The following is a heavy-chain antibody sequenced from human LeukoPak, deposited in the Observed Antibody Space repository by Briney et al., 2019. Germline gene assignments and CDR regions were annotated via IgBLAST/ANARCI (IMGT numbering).Heavy chain of an antibody. V-gene: IGHV1-2*02. CDR2: INPNSGGT. J-gene: IGHJ4*01. Sequence: ASVKVSCKASGYTCTGYYLHWVRQAPGQGLEWMGWINPNSGGTNYAQKLQGRVTMTRDTSISTAYMELSRLSSDDTAVYYCATDLGSSWIYWGQGTLVTVSS. D-gene: IGHD6-13*01. CDR1: GYTCTGYY. CDR3: ATDLGSSWIY.